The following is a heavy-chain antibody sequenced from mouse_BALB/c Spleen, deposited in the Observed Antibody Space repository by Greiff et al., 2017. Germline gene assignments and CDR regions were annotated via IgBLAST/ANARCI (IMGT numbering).Heavy chain of an antibody. J-gene: IGHJ2*01. V-gene: IGHV2-9*02. D-gene: IGHD1-1*01. CDR2: IWAGGST. CDR1: GFSLTSYG. Sequence: VQGVESGPGLVAPSQSLSITCTVSGFSLTSYGVHWVRQPPGKGLEWLGVIWAGGSTNYNSALMSRLSISKDNSKSQVFLKMNSLQTDDTAMYYCARDTINYGSSYFDYWGQGTTLTVSS. CDR3: ARDTINYGSSYFDY.